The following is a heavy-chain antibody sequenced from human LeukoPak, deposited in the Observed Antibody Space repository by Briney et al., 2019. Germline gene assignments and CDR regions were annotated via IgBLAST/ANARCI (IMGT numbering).Heavy chain of an antibody. CDR3: ARDRYGDHTYFDY. CDR1: GGSISSGGGS. J-gene: IGHJ4*02. CDR2: IYHSGST. D-gene: IGHD4-17*01. Sequence: PSETLSLSCAVSGGSISSGGGSWSWFPQPPVNGLDWIGYIYHSGSTYYNQSLKSRVTISVDRSKNQFYLKLSSVTAADKAVYSCARDRYGDHTYFDYWGQGTLVTVSS. V-gene: IGHV4-30-2*01.